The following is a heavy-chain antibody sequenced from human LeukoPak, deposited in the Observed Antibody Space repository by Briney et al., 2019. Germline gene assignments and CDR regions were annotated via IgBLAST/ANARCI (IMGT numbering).Heavy chain of an antibody. CDR1: GFTFSNSE. Sequence: SGGSLRLSCAVSGFTFSNSEMNWVRQAPGKGVEWVSAISGSGGTTYYADSVKGRFSISRDNSKNTLYLQMNSLRVEDTAIYFCAKDGRGEAATSWFDPWGQGTLVTVSS. D-gene: IGHD1-26*01. V-gene: IGHV3-23*01. CDR3: AKDGRGEAATSWFDP. CDR2: ISGSGGTT. J-gene: IGHJ5*02.